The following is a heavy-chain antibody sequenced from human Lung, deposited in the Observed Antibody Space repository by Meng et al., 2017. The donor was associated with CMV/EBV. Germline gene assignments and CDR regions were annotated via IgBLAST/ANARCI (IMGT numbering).Heavy chain of an antibody. CDR2: IYPGDSDT. Sequence: GGSXRLXXKGSGYNFDNYWIGWVRQMPGKGLEWMGLIYPGDSDTRYSPAFQGQVTISADKSISTAYLQWSGLKASDTAMYYCARRGSTWFDDYWGQGTLVTVSS. CDR1: GYNFDNYW. D-gene: IGHD3-10*01. J-gene: IGHJ4*02. V-gene: IGHV5-51*01. CDR3: ARRGSTWFDDY.